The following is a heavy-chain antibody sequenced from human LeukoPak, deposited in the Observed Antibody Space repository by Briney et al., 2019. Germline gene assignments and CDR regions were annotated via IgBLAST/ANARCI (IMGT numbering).Heavy chain of an antibody. CDR2: ISTSSTYI. Sequence: GGSLRLSCAASGFTFSSYSMNWVRQAPGKGLEWVSSISTSSTYIYYADSVKGRFTISRDNAKNSLYLQMNSLRAEDTAVYYCARDPPFIIGTSFFDYWGQGTLVTVSS. D-gene: IGHD1-20*01. CDR1: GFTFSSYS. CDR3: ARDPPFIIGTSFFDY. V-gene: IGHV3-21*01. J-gene: IGHJ4*02.